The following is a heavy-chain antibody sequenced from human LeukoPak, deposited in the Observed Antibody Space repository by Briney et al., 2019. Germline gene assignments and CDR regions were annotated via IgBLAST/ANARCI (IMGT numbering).Heavy chain of an antibody. Sequence: ASVKVSCKASGGTFSSYAISWVRQAPGQGLEWMGGIIPIFGTANYAQKFQGRVTITADKSTSTAYMELSSLRSEDTAVYYCARAYDLGNWFDPWGQGTLVTVSS. CDR2: IIPIFGTA. J-gene: IGHJ5*02. CDR3: ARAYDLGNWFDP. CDR1: GGTFSSYA. D-gene: IGHD3-3*01. V-gene: IGHV1-69*06.